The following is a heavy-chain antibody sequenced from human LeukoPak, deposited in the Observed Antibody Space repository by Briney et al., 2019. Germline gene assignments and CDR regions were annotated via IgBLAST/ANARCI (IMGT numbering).Heavy chain of an antibody. D-gene: IGHD1-26*01. CDR2: IYYSGST. CDR1: GGSVSSSGYF. Sequence: SETLSLTCSVAGGSVSSSGYFWGWICQPPGKGLEWIGTIYYSGSTYYNPSLKSRVTISVDTSKNQFSLNLTSVTAADTAVYYCARHALSGGLYSGNQRPFDYWGQGTLVTVSS. J-gene: IGHJ4*02. CDR3: ARHALSGGLYSGNQRPFDY. V-gene: IGHV4-39*01.